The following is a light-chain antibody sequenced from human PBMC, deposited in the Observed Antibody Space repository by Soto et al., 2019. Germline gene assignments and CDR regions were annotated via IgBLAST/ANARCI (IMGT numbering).Light chain of an antibody. CDR3: GADHGSGSDFVYV. CDR1: SAYSNYA. Sequence: QSVLTQPPSAAASLGASVTLTCTLSSAYSNYAVDWYQQRPGKGPRFVMRVGSGGIVGSKGEGIPDRFSVSGSGLNRYLTIKNVQEEAEGDYHCGADHGSGSDFVYVFGTGTKLTVL. CDR2: VGSGGIVG. V-gene: IGLV9-49*01. J-gene: IGLJ1*01.